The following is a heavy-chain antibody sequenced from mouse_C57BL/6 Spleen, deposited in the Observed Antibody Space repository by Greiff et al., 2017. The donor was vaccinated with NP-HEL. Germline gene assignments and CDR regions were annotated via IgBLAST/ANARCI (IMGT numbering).Heavy chain of an antibody. CDR1: GFTFSSYG. Sequence: EVKVVESGGDLVKPGGSLKLSCAASGFTFSSYGMSWVRQTPDKRLEWVATISSGGSYTYYPDSVKGRFTISRDNAKNTLYLQMSSLKSEDTAMYYCARMVPDYAMDYWGQGTSVTVSS. J-gene: IGHJ4*01. CDR2: ISSGGSYT. D-gene: IGHD2-3*01. CDR3: ARMVPDYAMDY. V-gene: IGHV5-6*01.